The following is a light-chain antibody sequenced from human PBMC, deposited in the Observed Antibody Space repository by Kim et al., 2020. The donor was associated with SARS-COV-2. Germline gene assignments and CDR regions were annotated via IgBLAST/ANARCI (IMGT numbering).Light chain of an antibody. CDR1: QSITRL. CDR2: DAS. J-gene: IGKJ2*01. V-gene: IGKV1-5*01. CDR3: HQYNSYSHT. Sequence: SAPVGDRVTMTCRASQSITRLLAWYQQKPGKAPKLLTYDASSLKRGVPSRFSGSGSGTEFSLTISSLQPDDFATYYCHQYNSYSHTFGQGTKLEI.